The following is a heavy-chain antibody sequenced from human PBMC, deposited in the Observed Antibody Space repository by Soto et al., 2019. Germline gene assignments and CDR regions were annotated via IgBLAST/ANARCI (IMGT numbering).Heavy chain of an antibody. V-gene: IGHV4-34*01. J-gene: IGHJ6*03. D-gene: IGHD4-17*01. Sequence: SETLSLTCAVYGGSFSGYYWSWIRQPPGKGLEWIGEINHSGSTNYNPSLKSRVTISVDTSKNQFSLKLSSVTAADTAVYYCARANGDRPIHYYYMDVWGKGTTVTVSS. CDR3: ARANGDRPIHYYYMDV. CDR1: GGSFSGYY. CDR2: INHSGST.